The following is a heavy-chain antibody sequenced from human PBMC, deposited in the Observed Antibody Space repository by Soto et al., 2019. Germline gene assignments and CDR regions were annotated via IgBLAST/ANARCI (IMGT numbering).Heavy chain of an antibody. CDR3: AKDSQWRFYDSSGYYYLKEFDY. J-gene: IGHJ4*02. D-gene: IGHD3-22*01. V-gene: IGHV3-23*01. Sequence: PGGSLRLSCAASGFTFSSYAMSWVRQAPGKGLEWVSAISGSGGSTYYADSVKGRFTISRDNSKNTLYLQMNSLRAEDTAVYYCAKDSQWRFYDSSGYYYLKEFDYWGQGTLVTVSS. CDR2: ISGSGGST. CDR1: GFTFSSYA.